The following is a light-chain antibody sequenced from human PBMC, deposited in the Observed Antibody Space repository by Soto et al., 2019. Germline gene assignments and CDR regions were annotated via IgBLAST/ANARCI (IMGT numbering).Light chain of an antibody. J-gene: IGKJ1*01. CDR2: GAS. CDR1: QSVSSSY. Sequence: LTPAPVCLSWPPGPRPFLSGRASQSVSSSYLAWYQQKPGQAPRLLIYGASSRATGIPDRFSGSGSGTDFTLTISSLQPEDVATYYCQQCFWHWTFGQGTKVDIK. V-gene: IGKV3-20*01. CDR3: QQCFWHWT.